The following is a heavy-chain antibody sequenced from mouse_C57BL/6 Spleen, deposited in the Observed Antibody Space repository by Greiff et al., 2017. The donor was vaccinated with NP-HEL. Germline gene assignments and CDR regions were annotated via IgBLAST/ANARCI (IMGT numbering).Heavy chain of an antibody. D-gene: IGHD2-12*01. V-gene: IGHV1-63*01. CDR3: ARGGVLRRRIDAMDY. CDR1: GYTFTNYW. J-gene: IGHJ4*01. Sequence: QVHVKQSGAELVRPGTSVKMSCKASGYTFTNYWIGWAKQRPGHGLEWIGDIYPGGGYTNYNEKFKGKATLTADKSSSTAYMQFSSLTSEDSAIYYCARGGVLRRRIDAMDYWGQGTSVTVSS. CDR2: IYPGGGYT.